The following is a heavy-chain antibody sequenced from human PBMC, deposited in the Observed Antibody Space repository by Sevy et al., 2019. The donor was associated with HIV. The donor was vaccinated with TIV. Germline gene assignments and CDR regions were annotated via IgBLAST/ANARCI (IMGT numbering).Heavy chain of an antibody. V-gene: IGHV3-30*18. J-gene: IGHJ4*02. CDR3: AKLLGYCSSTSCSLDY. CDR1: GFTFSSYG. D-gene: IGHD2-2*01. Sequence: GGSLRLSCAASGFTFSSYGMHWVRQAPGKGLEWVAVISNDGSNKYYADSVKGRFTISRDNSKNTLYLQMNSLRAEDTAVYYCAKLLGYCSSTSCSLDYWGQGTLVTVSS. CDR2: ISNDGSNK.